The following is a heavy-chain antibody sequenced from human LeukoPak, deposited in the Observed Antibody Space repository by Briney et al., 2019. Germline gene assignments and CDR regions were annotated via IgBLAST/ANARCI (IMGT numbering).Heavy chain of an antibody. D-gene: IGHD3-22*01. V-gene: IGHV1-18*01. CDR2: ISAYNGNT. Sequence: VASVKVSCKASGYTFTSYGISWVRQAPGQGLEWMGWISAYNGNTNYAQKLQGRVTMTTDTSTSTAYMELRSLRSDDTALYYCARDEGYYDSSGYYRFDYWGQGTLVTVSS. CDR3: ARDEGYYDSSGYYRFDY. CDR1: GYTFTSYG. J-gene: IGHJ4*02.